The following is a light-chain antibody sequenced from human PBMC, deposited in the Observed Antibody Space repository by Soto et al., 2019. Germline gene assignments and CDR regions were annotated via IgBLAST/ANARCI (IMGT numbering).Light chain of an antibody. CDR1: QSISSW. CDR3: QQYNSYSWT. CDR2: DAS. J-gene: IGKJ1*01. V-gene: IGKV1-5*01. Sequence: IHMTQSPSTLSSSVGYRVTITCRASQSISSWLAWYQQKPGKAPKLLIYDASSLESGVPSRFSGSGSGTEFTLTISSLQPDDFATYYCQQYNSYSWTFGQGTKVDNK.